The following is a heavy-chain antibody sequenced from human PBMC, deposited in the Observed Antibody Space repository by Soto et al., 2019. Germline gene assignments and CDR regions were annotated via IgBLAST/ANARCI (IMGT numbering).Heavy chain of an antibody. J-gene: IGHJ4*02. CDR2: ISHDGTNK. D-gene: IGHD3-22*01. CDR1: GFTFSAYG. Sequence: GGSLRLSCEVSGFTFSAYGMHWVRQAPGKGLECVAAISHDGTNKNYGDSVKGRFTISRDNSKKTLYLQMNSLRPEDTALYYCAKDEYYYSRSGYYIFDSWGQGTLVTVSS. CDR3: AKDEYYYSRSGYYIFDS. V-gene: IGHV3-30*18.